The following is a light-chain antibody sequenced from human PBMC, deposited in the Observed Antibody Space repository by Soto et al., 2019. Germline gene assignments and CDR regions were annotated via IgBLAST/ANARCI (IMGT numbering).Light chain of an antibody. V-gene: IGLV2-14*03. CDR2: DVS. CDR3: TSFTSRRTYV. J-gene: IGLJ1*01. CDR1: SSDVGGYNY. Sequence: QSALTQPASVSGSPGQSITISCTGTSSDVGGYNYVSWYQQHPDKAPRLMIYDVSNRPSGVSDRFSGSKSGDTASLTISGLQAEDEADYYCTSFTSRRTYVFGTGTKVTVL.